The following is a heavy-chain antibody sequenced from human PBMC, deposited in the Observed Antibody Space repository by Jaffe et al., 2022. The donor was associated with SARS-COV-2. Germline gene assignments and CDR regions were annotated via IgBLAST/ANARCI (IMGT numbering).Heavy chain of an antibody. J-gene: IGHJ5*02. CDR3: ARDPLSGSDPNWFDP. CDR2: IYHSGST. V-gene: IGHV4-38-2*02. D-gene: IGHD3-10*01. CDR1: GYSISSGYY. Sequence: QVQLQESGPGLVKPSETLSLTCTVSGYSISSGYYWGWIRQPPGKGLEWIGSIYHSGSTYYNPSLKSRVTISVDTSKNQFSLKLSSVTAADTAVYYCARDPLSGSDPNWFDPWGQGTLVTVSS.